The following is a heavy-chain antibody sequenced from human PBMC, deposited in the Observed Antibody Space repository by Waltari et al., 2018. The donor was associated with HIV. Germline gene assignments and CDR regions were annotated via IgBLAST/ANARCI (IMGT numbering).Heavy chain of an antibody. V-gene: IGHV3-48*03. Sequence: EVQLVESGGVLVQPGASLRLSCAASGFTFSRYEINWVRQAPGKGLEWVSYISSSGSTIYYADSVKGRFTISRDNAKNSLYLQMNSLRAEDTAVYYCASWWDAFDIWGQGTMVTVSS. CDR3: ASWWDAFDI. CDR2: ISSSGSTI. D-gene: IGHD2-8*02. J-gene: IGHJ3*02. CDR1: GFTFSRYE.